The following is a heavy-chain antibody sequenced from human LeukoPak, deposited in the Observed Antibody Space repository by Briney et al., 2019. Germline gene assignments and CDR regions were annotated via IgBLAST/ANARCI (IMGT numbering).Heavy chain of an antibody. CDR1: GYTFTGYY. V-gene: IGHV1-2*02. Sequence: ASVKVSCKASGYTFTGYYMHWVRQAPGQGLEWMGWINPNSGGTNYAQKFQGRVTMTRDTSISTAYMELSRLRSDDTAVYYCARVYYYDSSGYPTAIYYFGYWGQGTLVTVSS. J-gene: IGHJ4*02. CDR3: ARVYYYDSSGYPTAIYYFGY. D-gene: IGHD3-22*01. CDR2: INPNSGGT.